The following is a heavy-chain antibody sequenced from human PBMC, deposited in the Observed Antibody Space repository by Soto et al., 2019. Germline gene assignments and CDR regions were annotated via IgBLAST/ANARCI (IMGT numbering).Heavy chain of an antibody. D-gene: IGHD3-10*01. CDR2: IDWGDDK. J-gene: IGHJ6*02. V-gene: IGHV2-70*01. Sequence: SGPTLANPTQTLTLTCTFSGFSRSTSARCVSWIRQPPGKALEWLALIDWGDDKYYFTSLKTKLTIPKDTSKNQVVLTMTNMDPVDTATYYCARIIGYGSGSYYNWDYYYGMDVWGQGTTVTVSS. CDR3: ARIIGYGSGSYYNWDYYYGMDV. CDR1: GFSRSTSARC.